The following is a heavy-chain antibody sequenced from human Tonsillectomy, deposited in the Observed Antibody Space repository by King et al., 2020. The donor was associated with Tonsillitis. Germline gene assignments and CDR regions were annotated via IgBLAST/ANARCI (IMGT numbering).Heavy chain of an antibody. Sequence: VQLVESGGVLVQPGGSLRLSCAASGFTFGSYAMSWVRQAPGKGLEWVSSISGSGGATDYADSVKGRFSISRDNSKNTLYLQMNSLRAEDTAVYFCAKEAYLVRGVMRDWGQGTRVTVSS. CDR2: ISGSGGAT. J-gene: IGHJ4*02. CDR1: GFTFGSYA. CDR3: AKEAYLVRGVMRD. D-gene: IGHD3-10*01. V-gene: IGHV3-23*04.